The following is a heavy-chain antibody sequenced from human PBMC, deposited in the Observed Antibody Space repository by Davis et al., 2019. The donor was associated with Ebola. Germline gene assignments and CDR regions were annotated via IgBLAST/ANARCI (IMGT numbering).Heavy chain of an antibody. CDR1: GFIVSDKY. V-gene: IGHV3-53*01. Sequence: GESLKISCAASGFIVSDKYMSWVRQAPGKGLEWVSVIYRDGRTYYADAVKGRFTISRDNSKNTLYLQMNSLRAEDTAVYYCTRHVPGDFWYFDLWGRGTLVTVSS. J-gene: IGHJ2*01. CDR3: TRHVPGDFWYFDL. D-gene: IGHD4-17*01. CDR2: IYRDGRT.